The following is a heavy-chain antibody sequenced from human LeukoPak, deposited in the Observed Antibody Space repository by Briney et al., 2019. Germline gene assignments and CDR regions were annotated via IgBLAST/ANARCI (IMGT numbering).Heavy chain of an antibody. V-gene: IGHV1-18*01. D-gene: IGHD6-13*01. CDR1: GYTFTTYG. CDR3: ARDNAAAGTRYFDY. CDR2: ISAYNGNT. Sequence: ASVKVSCKASGYTFTTYGISWVRQAPGQGLEWMGWISAYNGNTNYAQKLQGRVTMTTDTSTSTAYMELRSLRSDDTAVYYCARDNAAAGTRYFDYWGQGTLVTVSS. J-gene: IGHJ4*02.